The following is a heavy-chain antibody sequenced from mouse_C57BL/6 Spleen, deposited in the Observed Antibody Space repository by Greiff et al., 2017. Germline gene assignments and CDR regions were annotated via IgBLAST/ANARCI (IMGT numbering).Heavy chain of an antibody. D-gene: IGHD2-5*01. Sequence: QVQLQQPGAELVMPGASVKLSCKASGYTFTSYWMHWVKQRPGQGLEWIGEIDPSDSYTNYNQKFKGKSTLTVDKSSSTAYMQLSSLTSEDSAVYYCASSHSNLYFDYWGQGTTLTVSA. CDR2: IDPSDSYT. J-gene: IGHJ2*01. CDR3: ASSHSNLYFDY. CDR1: GYTFTSYW. V-gene: IGHV1-69*01.